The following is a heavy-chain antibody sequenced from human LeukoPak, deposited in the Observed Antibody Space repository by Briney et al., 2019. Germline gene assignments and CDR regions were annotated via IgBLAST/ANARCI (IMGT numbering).Heavy chain of an antibody. Sequence: ASVKVSCKASGGTFSSYAISWVRQAPGQGLEWMGRIIPILGIANYAQKFQGRVTITADKSTSTAYMELSSLRSEDTAVYYCARDRFSLVPAAYGLVPFDYWGQGTLVTVSS. CDR3: ARDRFSLVPAAYGLVPFDY. V-gene: IGHV1-69*04. J-gene: IGHJ4*02. D-gene: IGHD2-2*01. CDR2: IIPILGIA. CDR1: GGTFSSYA.